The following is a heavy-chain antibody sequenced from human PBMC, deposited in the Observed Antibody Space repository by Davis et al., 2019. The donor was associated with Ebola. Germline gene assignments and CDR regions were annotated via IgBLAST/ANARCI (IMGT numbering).Heavy chain of an antibody. Sequence: ASVKVSCKASGYTFTSYGISWVRQAPGQGLEWMGWISAYNGNKNYAQKLQGRVTMTTDTSTSTAYMELRSLRSDDTAVYYCARDSGITMVRGYFDYWGQGTLVTVSS. CDR3: ARDSGITMVRGYFDY. CDR2: ISAYNGNK. V-gene: IGHV1-18*01. D-gene: IGHD3-10*01. CDR1: GYTFTSYG. J-gene: IGHJ4*02.